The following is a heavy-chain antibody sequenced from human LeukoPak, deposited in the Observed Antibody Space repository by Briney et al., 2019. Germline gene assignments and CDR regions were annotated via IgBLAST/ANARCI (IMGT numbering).Heavy chain of an antibody. CDR3: ARKYSSGY. CDR2: ITSSGSTT. D-gene: IGHD3-9*01. J-gene: IGHJ4*02. CDR1: GFTFSSYE. Sequence: GGSLRLSCAASGFTFSSYEMHWVRKAPGKGLEWISYITSSGSTTYYADSVKGRFTISRDNAKNSLYLQMNSLRAEDTAVYYCARKYSSGYWGQGTLVTVSS. V-gene: IGHV3-48*03.